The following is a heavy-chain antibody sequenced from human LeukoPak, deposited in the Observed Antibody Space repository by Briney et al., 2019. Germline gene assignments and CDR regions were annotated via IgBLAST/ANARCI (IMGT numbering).Heavy chain of an antibody. V-gene: IGHV4-39*07. CDR1: GGSISSSSYY. Sequence: SETLSLTCTVSGGSISSSSYYWGWIRQPPGKGLEWIGSIYYSGSTYYNPSLKSRVTISVDTSKNQFSLKLSSVTAADTAVYYCARAAYYYDLSYWGRGTLVTVSS. J-gene: IGHJ4*02. D-gene: IGHD3-22*01. CDR2: IYYSGST. CDR3: ARAAYYYDLSY.